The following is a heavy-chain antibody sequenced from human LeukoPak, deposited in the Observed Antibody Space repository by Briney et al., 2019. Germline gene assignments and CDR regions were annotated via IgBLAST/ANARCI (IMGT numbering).Heavy chain of an antibody. CDR2: IRSKAYGGTT. V-gene: IGHV3-49*04. Sequence: GGSLRLSCTASGFTFGDYAMSWVRQAPGKGLEWVGFIRSKAYGGTTEYAASVKGRFTISRDDSKSIAYLQMNSLKTEDTAVYYCTRVRSYYGSGSYPYWGQGTLVTVSS. D-gene: IGHD3-10*01. CDR3: TRVRSYYGSGSYPY. J-gene: IGHJ4*02. CDR1: GFTFGDYA.